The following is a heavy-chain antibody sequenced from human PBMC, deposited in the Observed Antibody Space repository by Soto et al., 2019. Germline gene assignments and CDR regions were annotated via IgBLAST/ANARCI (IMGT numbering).Heavy chain of an antibody. J-gene: IGHJ5*02. Sequence: TSETLSLTCAVYGGSFSGYYWSWIRQPPGKGLEWIGYIYYSGSTYYNPSLKSRVTISVDTSKNQFSLKLSSVTAADTAVYYCARERASQDGMGWFGESHHHNWFDPWGQGTLVTVSS. CDR3: ARERASQDGMGWFGESHHHNWFDP. V-gene: IGHV4-30-4*08. D-gene: IGHD3-10*01. CDR2: IYYSGST. CDR1: GGSFSGYY.